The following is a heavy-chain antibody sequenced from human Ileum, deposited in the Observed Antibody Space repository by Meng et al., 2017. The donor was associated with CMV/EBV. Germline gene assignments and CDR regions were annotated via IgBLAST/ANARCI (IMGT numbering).Heavy chain of an antibody. D-gene: IGHD6-6*01. CDR2: INRDGSSA. CDR1: GLSFSINW. V-gene: IGHV3-74*01. Sequence: SGLSFSINWMHWVSQAPGKGLVWVSRINRDGSSASYADSVKGRFTISRDNAKNTLYLQMNSLRVEDTAVYYCARRNEFSSSPFDYWGQGTLVTVSS. CDR3: ARRNEFSSSPFDY. J-gene: IGHJ4*02.